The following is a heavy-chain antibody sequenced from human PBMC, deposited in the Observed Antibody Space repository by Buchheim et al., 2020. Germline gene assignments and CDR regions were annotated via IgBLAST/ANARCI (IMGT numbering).Heavy chain of an antibody. CDR1: GFTFSNFW. CDR3: VRDWYGMDV. J-gene: IGHJ6*02. V-gene: IGHV3-74*01. CDR2: TDSDGSST. Sequence: QLVESGGGLVQPGGSLRLSCAASGFTFSNFWMHWVRQAPGKGLVWVSRTDSDGSSTDYADSVKGRFTISSDNAKNTLYLQMNSLRPEDTAVYFCVRDWYGMDVWGRGTT.